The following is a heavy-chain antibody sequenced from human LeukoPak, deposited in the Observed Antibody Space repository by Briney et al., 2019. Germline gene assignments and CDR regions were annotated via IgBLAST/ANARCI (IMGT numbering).Heavy chain of an antibody. V-gene: IGHV6-1*01. D-gene: IGHD5-18*01. CDR1: GDSVSSNSAA. CDR3: ARDRGGGYSYVGRYAFDI. Sequence: SQTLSLTCAISGDSVSSNSAAWNWIRQSPSRGLEWLGRTYYRSKWYNDYAVSVKSRITINPDTSKNQFSLQLNSVTPEDTAVYYCARDRGGGYSYVGRYAFDIWGQGTMVTVSS. CDR2: TYYRSKWYN. J-gene: IGHJ3*02.